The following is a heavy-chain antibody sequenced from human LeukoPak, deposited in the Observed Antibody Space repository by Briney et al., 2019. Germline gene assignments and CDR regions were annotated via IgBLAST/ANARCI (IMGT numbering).Heavy chain of an antibody. Sequence: PGGSLRLSCAASGFTFSSYWMSWVRQAPGKGLEWVANIKQDGSEKYYVDSVKGRFTISRDNAKNSLYLQMNSLRAEDTAVYYCARDAYYYDSSGYSPYYFDYWGQGTLVTVSS. CDR3: ARDAYYYDSSGYSPYYFDY. D-gene: IGHD3-22*01. J-gene: IGHJ4*02. CDR1: GFTFSSYW. CDR2: IKQDGSEK. V-gene: IGHV3-7*01.